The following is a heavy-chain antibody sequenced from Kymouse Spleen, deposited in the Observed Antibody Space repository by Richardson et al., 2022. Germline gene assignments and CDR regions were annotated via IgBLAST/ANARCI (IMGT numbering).Heavy chain of an antibody. CDR1: GDSVSSNSAA. J-gene: IGHJ6*02. Sequence: QVQLQQSGPGLVKPSQTLSLTCAISGDSVSSNSAAWNWIRQSPSRGLEWLGRTYYRSKWYNDYAVSVKSRITINPDTSKNQFSLQLNSVTPEDTAVYYCARDGVLLWFGEFNYYYGMDVWGQGTTVTVSS. D-gene: IGHD3-10*01. CDR3: ARDGVLLWFGEFNYYYGMDV. CDR2: TYYRSKWYN. V-gene: IGHV6-1*01.